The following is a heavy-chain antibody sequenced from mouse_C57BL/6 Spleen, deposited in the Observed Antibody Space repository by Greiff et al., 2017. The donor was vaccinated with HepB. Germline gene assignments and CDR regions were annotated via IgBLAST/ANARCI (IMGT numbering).Heavy chain of an antibody. D-gene: IGHD1-1*01. CDR3: ARGSRYVRFAY. J-gene: IGHJ3*01. CDR2: INPNNGGT. CDR1: GYTFTDYN. V-gene: IGHV1-18*01. Sequence: VQLQQSGPELVKPGASVKIPCKASGYTFTDYNMDWVKQSHGKSLEWIGDINPNNGGTIYNQKFKGKATLTVDKSSSTAYMELRSLTSEDTAVYYCARGSRYVRFAYWGQGTLVTVSA.